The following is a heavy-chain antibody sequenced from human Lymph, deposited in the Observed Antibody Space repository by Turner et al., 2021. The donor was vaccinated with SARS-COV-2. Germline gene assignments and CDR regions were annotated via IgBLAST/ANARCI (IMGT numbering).Heavy chain of an antibody. CDR1: GFTFSSYA. D-gene: IGHD3-10*01. CDR2: ISVSGGST. Sequence: EVQLLESGGGLVQPGGSLRPSSAASGFTFSSYARSWGRQAPGKGLGWVSSISVSGGSTYYADSVKGRFTISRDNSKNTLYLQMNSLRAEDTAVYYCAKGVRGVIIPEAFDIWGQGTMVTISS. V-gene: IGHV3-23*01. CDR3: AKGVRGVIIPEAFDI. J-gene: IGHJ3*02.